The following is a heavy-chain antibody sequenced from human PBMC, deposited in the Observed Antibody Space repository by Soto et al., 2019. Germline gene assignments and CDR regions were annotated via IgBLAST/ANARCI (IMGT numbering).Heavy chain of an antibody. CDR1: GFTFSRYS. V-gene: IGHV3-21*01. CDR2: ISSSSSYI. CDR3: ARDLVGATRWASDY. J-gene: IGHJ4*02. D-gene: IGHD1-26*01. Sequence: PGGSLRLSCAASGFTFSRYSMNWIRQAPGKGLEWFSSISSSSSYIYYADSVKGRFTISRDNAKNSLYLKLNSLRAEETAVYYWARDLVGATRWASDYWGQGTLVTVSS.